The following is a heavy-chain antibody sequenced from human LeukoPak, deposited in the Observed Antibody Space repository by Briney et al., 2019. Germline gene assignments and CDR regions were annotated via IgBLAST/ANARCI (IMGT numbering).Heavy chain of an antibody. CDR2: ISGLSSYT. CDR1: GFTFSDYD. Sequence: GGSLRLSCSASGFTFSDYDMNWVRQAPGKGLEWVSSISGLSSYTYYGESVKGRFSISRDNAKNSLYLQMNSLGAEDTATYYCGRAFPPLRTSSAGDLWGQGVLVTVSS. V-gene: IGHV3-21*01. D-gene: IGHD3-16*01. CDR3: GRAFPPLRTSSAGDL. J-gene: IGHJ4*02.